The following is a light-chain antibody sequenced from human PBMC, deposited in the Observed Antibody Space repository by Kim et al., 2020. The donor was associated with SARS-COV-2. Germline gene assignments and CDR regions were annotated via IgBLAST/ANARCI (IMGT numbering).Light chain of an antibody. J-gene: IGKJ1*01. Sequence: SPGERATLSCRASQSVGSNVAWYQQKPGQAPRLLIYGASTRATDIPVRFSGSGSGTEFTLTISSLQSEDLADYFCQQYDDWPPWTFGQGTKVDIK. V-gene: IGKV3-15*01. CDR1: QSVGSN. CDR3: QQYDDWPPWT. CDR2: GAS.